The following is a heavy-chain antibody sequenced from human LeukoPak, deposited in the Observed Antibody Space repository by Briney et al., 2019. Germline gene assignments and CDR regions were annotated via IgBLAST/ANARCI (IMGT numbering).Heavy chain of an antibody. Sequence: SETLSLTCTVAGGSISSGSYYWSWIRQPAGKGLEWIGRIYTSGSTNYNPSLKSRVPISVDTSKNPCSRKLSSVTAADTALYCCVGRLEWERIRDAAFDIWGQGTMVNVSS. D-gene: IGHD1-26*01. CDR2: IYTSGST. CDR1: GGSISSGSYY. CDR3: VGRLEWERIRDAAFDI. V-gene: IGHV4-61*02. J-gene: IGHJ3*02.